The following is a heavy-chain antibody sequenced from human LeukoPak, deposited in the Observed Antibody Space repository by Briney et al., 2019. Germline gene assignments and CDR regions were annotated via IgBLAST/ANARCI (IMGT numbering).Heavy chain of an antibody. Sequence: GGSLRLSCAASGFTFSSYTMNWVRQAPGKGLEWVSYVSSSGHTMYYADSVKGRFTISRDNAKSSLYLQMNSLRAEDTAVYYCAAEYSSSRFDYWGQGTLVTVSS. D-gene: IGHD6-6*01. V-gene: IGHV3-48*04. CDR1: GFTFSSYT. CDR3: AAEYSSSRFDY. CDR2: VSSSGHTM. J-gene: IGHJ4*02.